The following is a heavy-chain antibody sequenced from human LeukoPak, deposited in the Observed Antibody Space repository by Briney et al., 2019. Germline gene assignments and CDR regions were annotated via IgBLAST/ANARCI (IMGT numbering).Heavy chain of an antibody. V-gene: IGHV4-39*01. CDR1: GGSVRSSNYY. CDR3: ARHPGGSSFDY. CDR2: IYYSGST. Sequence: NPSETLSLTCTVSGGSVRSSNYYWGWIRQPPGKGLEWIATIYYSGSTYYNPSLKSRVTISVDTSKNQFSLKLSSVTAADTAVYYCARHPGGSSFDYWGQGTLVTVSS. D-gene: IGHD1-26*01. J-gene: IGHJ4*02.